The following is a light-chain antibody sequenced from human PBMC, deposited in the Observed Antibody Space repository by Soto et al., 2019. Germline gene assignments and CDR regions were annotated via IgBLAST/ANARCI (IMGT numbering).Light chain of an antibody. J-gene: IGKJ1*01. CDR3: HQFGTSPKT. V-gene: IGKV3-20*01. CDR1: QSVSSSY. CDR2: GVS. Sequence: EIVLTQSPGTLSLSPGERATLSCRASQSVSSSYLAWYQHKPGQAPRLLIYGVSSRATDIPDRFSGSGSGTHFNITISRMEPEDFAVYYCHQFGTSPKTFGQGTNVEIK.